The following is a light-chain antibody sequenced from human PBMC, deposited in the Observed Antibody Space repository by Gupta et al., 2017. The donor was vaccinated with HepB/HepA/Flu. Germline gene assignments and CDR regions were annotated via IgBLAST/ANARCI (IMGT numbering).Light chain of an antibody. J-gene: IGLJ1*01. CDR1: SSDIGTHNY. Sequence: SALTQPASVSGSPGPSITISCTGTSSDIGTHNYVSWYQQNPGKAPKLIIHDVSDRPSGVSNRFSGSKSGNTASLTISGLQAEDEADYYCCSSASSSTLYVFGTGTEVTVL. CDR3: CSSASSSTLYV. CDR2: DVS. V-gene: IGLV2-14*01.